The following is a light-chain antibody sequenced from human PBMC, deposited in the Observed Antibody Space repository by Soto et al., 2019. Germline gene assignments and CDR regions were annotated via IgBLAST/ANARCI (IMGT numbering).Light chain of an antibody. Sequence: EIVLTQSPRTLAASPGERATLSCRASQRVSSTYLAWYQQKPGQAPRLLIYGASSRATGIQDRFSGGGSGTALNLTISTLAPEDFAVYSCQQHGSFSITFGQGTRLEI. V-gene: IGKV3-20*01. CDR2: GAS. CDR3: QQHGSFSIT. CDR1: QRVSSTY. J-gene: IGKJ5*01.